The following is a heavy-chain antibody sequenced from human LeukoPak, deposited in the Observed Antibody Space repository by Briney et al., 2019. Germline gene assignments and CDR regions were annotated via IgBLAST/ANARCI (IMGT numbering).Heavy chain of an antibody. V-gene: IGHV4-59*12. Sequence: SETLSLTCTVSGGSISSYYWSWIRQPPGKGLEWIGYIYYSGSTNYNPSLKSRVTISVDTSKNQFSLKLSSVTAADTAVYYCARGEAVILKYFDYWGQGTLVTVSS. J-gene: IGHJ4*02. CDR1: GGSISSYY. CDR3: ARGEAVILKYFDY. D-gene: IGHD2-21*01. CDR2: IYYSGST.